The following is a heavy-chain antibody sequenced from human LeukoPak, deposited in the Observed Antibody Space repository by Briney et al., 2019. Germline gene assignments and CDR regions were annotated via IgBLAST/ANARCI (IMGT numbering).Heavy chain of an antibody. D-gene: IGHD4-17*01. CDR3: ARHGTIFTVTEPYFDY. J-gene: IGHJ4*02. CDR2: IYYSGST. CDR1: GGSISSYY. V-gene: IGHV4-59*08. Sequence: SETLSLTCTVSGGSISSYYWSWIRQPPGKGLEWIGYIYYSGSTNYIPSLKSRVTISVDTSKNQFSLRLSSVTAADTAVYYRARHGTIFTVTEPYFDYWGQGTLVTVSS.